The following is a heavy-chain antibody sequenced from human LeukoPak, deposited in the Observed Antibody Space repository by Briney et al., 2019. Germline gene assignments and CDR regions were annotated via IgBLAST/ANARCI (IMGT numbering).Heavy chain of an antibody. D-gene: IGHD5-24*01. CDR3: AGGRDGYSPCDY. Sequence: SETLSLTCTVSGGSISSHYWSWIRQPPGKGLEWIGYIYYSGSTNYNPSLKSRVTISVDTSKNQFSLKLSSVTAADTAVYYCAGGRDGYSPCDYWGQGTLVTVSS. CDR2: IYYSGST. J-gene: IGHJ4*02. CDR1: GGSISSHY. V-gene: IGHV4-59*11.